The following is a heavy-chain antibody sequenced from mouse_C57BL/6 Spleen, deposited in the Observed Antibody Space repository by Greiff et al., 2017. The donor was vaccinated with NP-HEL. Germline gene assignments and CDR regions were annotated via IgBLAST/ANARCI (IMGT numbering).Heavy chain of an antibody. CDR1: GFTFSSYG. J-gene: IGHJ4*01. CDR2: ISSGGSYT. CDR3: AREDGREAMDY. V-gene: IGHV5-6*01. D-gene: IGHD1-1*01. Sequence: EVHLVESGGDLVKPGGSLKLSCAASGFTFSSYGMSWVRQTPDKRLEWVATISSGGSYTYYPDSVKGRFTISRDTAKNTLYLQMSSLKSEDTAMYYCAREDGREAMDYWGQGTSVTVSS.